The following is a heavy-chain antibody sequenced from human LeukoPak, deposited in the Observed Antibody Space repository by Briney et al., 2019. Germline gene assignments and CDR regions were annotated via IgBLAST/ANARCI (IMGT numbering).Heavy chain of an antibody. CDR3: ARAHPDDGPGSFYNDSPFDY. J-gene: IGHJ4*02. CDR2: ISLDGRNK. CDR1: GFSFSDYN. V-gene: IGHV3-33*08. Sequence: GGSLRLSCAASGFSFSDYNIHWIRQARGKGLEWVAVISLDGRNKYDADSVGGRVTVSRDNSKNTLHFQMNSLRPEHTAVYYSARAHPDDGPGSFYNDSPFDYWGQGTLVTVSS. D-gene: IGHD3-10*01.